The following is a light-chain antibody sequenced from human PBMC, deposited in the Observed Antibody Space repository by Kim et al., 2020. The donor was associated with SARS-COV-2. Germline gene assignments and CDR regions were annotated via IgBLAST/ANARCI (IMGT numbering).Light chain of an antibody. J-gene: IGLJ1*01. CDR2: FNN. CDR1: KIGTKS. CDR3: QVWDSSSDRYV. V-gene: IGLV3-21*01. Sequence: SYELTQPPSVSVAPGQTARITCGADKIGTKSVHWYHQKTGQAPVLVMSFNNDRPSGTPERFSGSNSGNTATLIITGVEAADEADYYCQVWDSSSDRYVFGTGTKVTVL.